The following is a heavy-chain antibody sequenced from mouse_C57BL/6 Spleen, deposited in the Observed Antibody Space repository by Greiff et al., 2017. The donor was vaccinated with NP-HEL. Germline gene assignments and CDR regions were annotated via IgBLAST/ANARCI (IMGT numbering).Heavy chain of an antibody. V-gene: IGHV1-19*01. CDR2: INPYNGGT. J-gene: IGHJ2*01. CDR3: ARKGYDGYLYFDY. CDR1: GYTFTDYY. D-gene: IGHD2-3*01. Sequence: VQLQQSGPVLVKPGASVKMSCKASGYTFTDYYMNWVKQSHGKSLEWIGVINPYNGGTSYNQKFKGKATLTVDKSSSTAYMELNSLTSEDSAVYYCARKGYDGYLYFDYWGQGTTLTVSS.